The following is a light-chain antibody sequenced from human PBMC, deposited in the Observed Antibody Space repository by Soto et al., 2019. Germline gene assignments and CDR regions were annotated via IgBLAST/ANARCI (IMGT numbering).Light chain of an antibody. CDR1: QGMAPC. V-gene: IGKV1-27*01. Sequence: DVEMTQSPSSLSSSVGDRVTLSCRASQGMAPCLAWFQQKPGQAPRLLIYATSTLQSGIPSRFSGSGSGTDFTLTICNRQPEDFGTYYCQQCSSSPLTFGGGTKVEIK. J-gene: IGKJ4*01. CDR2: ATS. CDR3: QQCSSSPLT.